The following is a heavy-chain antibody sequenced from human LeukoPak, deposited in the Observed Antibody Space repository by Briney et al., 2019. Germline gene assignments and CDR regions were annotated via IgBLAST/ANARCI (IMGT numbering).Heavy chain of an antibody. CDR2: IYSSGST. V-gene: IGHV4-4*07. CDR1: VGSISTYY. CDR3: ARDIRRGGGPYDVFDI. J-gene: IGHJ3*02. D-gene: IGHD2-15*01. Sequence: PSETLSLICTVSVGSISTYYWRWIRQPAGKGLEWIGRIYSSGSTNYNPSLKSRVTMSIETSKNQFSLKLSSVTAADTAVYYCARDIRRGGGPYDVFDIWGQGTMVTVSS.